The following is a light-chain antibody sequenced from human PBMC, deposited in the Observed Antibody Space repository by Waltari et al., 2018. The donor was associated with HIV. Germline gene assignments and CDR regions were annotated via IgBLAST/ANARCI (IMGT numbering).Light chain of an antibody. CDR1: TSDVGYYNY. V-gene: IGLV2-11*01. CDR3: CAYAAGHVSYV. Sequence: QSALTQPPSVSGSPGQSVTISCTGTTSDVGYYNYVSWNQQYPGKAPKLIIFDVNQRPAGVPERFSGSKSGNTASLTISGLQTADEADYFCCAYAAGHVSYVFGNGTAVAVL. CDR2: DVN. J-gene: IGLJ1*01.